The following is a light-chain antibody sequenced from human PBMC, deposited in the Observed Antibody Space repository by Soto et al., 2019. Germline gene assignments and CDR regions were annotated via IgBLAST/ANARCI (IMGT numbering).Light chain of an antibody. CDR3: MQTLQTPWT. J-gene: IGKJ1*01. CDR1: QSLLHSNGYNY. Sequence: DIVMTQSPLSLPVTPGEPASISCRSSQSLLHSNGYNYLDWYLQKQGQSPHLLIYLGSNRATGVPDRFSGSGSGTDFTQKISRVEAEDVGIYYCMQTLQTPWTFGQGTKVEIE. V-gene: IGKV2-28*01. CDR2: LGS.